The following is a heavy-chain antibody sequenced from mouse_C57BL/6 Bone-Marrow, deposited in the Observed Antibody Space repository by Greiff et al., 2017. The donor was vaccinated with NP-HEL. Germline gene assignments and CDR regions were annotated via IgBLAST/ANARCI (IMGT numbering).Heavy chain of an antibody. Sequence: QVQLQQSGAELVRPGTSVKVSCKASGYAFTNYLIEWVKQRPGQGLEWIGVINPGSGGTNYNEKFKGKATLTADKSSSTAYMQLSSLTSEDSAVYFCASPLSSWGQGTSVTVSS. CDR2: INPGSGGT. V-gene: IGHV1-54*01. J-gene: IGHJ4*01. CDR1: GYAFTNYL. D-gene: IGHD1-3*01. CDR3: ASPLSS.